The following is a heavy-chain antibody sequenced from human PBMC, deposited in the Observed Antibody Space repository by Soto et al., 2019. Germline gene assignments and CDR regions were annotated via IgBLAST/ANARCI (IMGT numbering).Heavy chain of an antibody. CDR3: ARGSGSYYAY. D-gene: IGHD1-26*01. V-gene: IGHV4-61*01. J-gene: IGHJ4*02. CDR2: ISYSGST. CDR1: GASVSIGNYY. Sequence: SGTMSLTCTVSGASVSIGNYYWSWIRQPPGKGLECIGYISYSGSTNYNPSLKSRVTISIDTSKNQFSLKLSSVTAADTAVYYCARGSGSYYAYWGQGTLVTVSS.